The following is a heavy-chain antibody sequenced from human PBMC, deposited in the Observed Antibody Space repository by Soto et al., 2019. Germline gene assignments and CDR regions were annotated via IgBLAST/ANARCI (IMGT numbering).Heavy chain of an antibody. CDR2: MNPNSGNT. J-gene: IGHJ4*02. V-gene: IGHV1-8*01. CDR1: GYTFTSYD. Sequence: ASVKVSCKASGYTFTSYDINWVRQATGQGLEWMGWMNPNSGNTGYAQKFQGRVTMTRNTSISTAYMELSSLRSEDTAVYYCGREGGYCTNGVCYPVSFDYWGQGTLVTVSS. CDR3: GREGGYCTNGVCYPVSFDY. D-gene: IGHD2-8*01.